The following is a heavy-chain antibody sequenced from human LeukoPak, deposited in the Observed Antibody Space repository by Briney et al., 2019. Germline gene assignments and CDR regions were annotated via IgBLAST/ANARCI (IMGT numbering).Heavy chain of an antibody. D-gene: IGHD5-18*01. Sequence: PSQTLSLTCAVSGGSISSGGYSWNWIRQPPGKGLEWIGYIYHGGSTYYSPSLKSRVTISVDRSKNQFSLKLSSVTAADTAVYYCASGGYSYGFDYWGQGTLVTVSS. CDR3: ASGGYSYGFDY. J-gene: IGHJ4*02. V-gene: IGHV4-30-2*01. CDR1: GGSISSGGYS. CDR2: IYHGGST.